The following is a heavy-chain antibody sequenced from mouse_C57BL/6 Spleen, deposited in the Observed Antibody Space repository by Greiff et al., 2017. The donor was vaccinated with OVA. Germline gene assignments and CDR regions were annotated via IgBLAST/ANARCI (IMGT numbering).Heavy chain of an antibody. J-gene: IGHJ1*03. V-gene: IGHV2-5*01. CDR1: GFSLTSYG. D-gene: IGHD2-4*01. CDR3: AKGDYDDWYFDV. Sequence: VHLVESGPGLVQPSQSLSITCTVSGFSLTSYGVHWVRQSPGKGLEWLGVIWRGGSTDYNAAFMSRLSITKDNSKSQVFFKMNSLQADDTAIYYCAKGDYDDWYFDVWGTGTTVTVSS. CDR2: IWRGGST.